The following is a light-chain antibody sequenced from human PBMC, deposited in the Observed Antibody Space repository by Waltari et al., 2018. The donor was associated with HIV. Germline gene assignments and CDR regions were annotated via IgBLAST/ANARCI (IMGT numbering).Light chain of an antibody. Sequence: EIVLTQSPRTLSLSPGERATLSCRASQTVTSNYLAWYQVKPGQAPRLLIYGASIRATGVPDRFSGSGSGTEFTLTISSLQSEDFAIYYCQQYNNWPPWTFGQGTKVEI. J-gene: IGKJ1*01. CDR2: GAS. V-gene: IGKV3D-15*01. CDR3: QQYNNWPPWT. CDR1: QTVTSN.